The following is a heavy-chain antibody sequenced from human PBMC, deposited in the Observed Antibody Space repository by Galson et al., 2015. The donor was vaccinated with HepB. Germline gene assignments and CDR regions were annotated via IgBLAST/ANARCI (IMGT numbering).Heavy chain of an antibody. Sequence: SLRLSCAASGFIFGNAWMSWVRQAPGKGLEWVGRIKSKTDGGTTDYAAPVKGRFTISRDNSKNTLYLQMNSLRAEDTAVYYCARDQTGFDYWGQGTLVTVSS. V-gene: IGHV3-15*01. CDR3: ARDQTGFDY. CDR1: GFIFGNAW. D-gene: IGHD1-14*01. CDR2: IKSKTDGGTT. J-gene: IGHJ4*02.